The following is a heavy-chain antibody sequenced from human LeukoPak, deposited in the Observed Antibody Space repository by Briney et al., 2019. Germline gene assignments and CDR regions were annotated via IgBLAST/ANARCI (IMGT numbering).Heavy chain of an antibody. CDR1: GYSFTNYW. Sequence: GESLKISCKGSGYSFTNYWIDWVRQMPGKGLEWMGSIYPGDSDTRYSPSFQGQVTISADKSISTAYLQWSSLKASDTAMFYCAIRKGVARHFAYWGQGTLVTVSS. J-gene: IGHJ4*02. D-gene: IGHD1-14*01. CDR2: IYPGDSDT. CDR3: AIRKGVARHFAY. V-gene: IGHV5-51*01.